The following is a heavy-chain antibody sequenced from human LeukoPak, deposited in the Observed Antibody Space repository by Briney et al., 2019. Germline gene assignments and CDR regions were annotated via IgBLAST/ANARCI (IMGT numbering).Heavy chain of an antibody. Sequence: PGGSLRLSCAASGFTVSTNYMSWVRHAPGKGLEWVSVIYSSGRTYYAGSGKGRFNIFIDNSKDTVYLQMNRLRAGDTAVYYCWKDGGLAPYSSSTPFDYWGQGTLVTVSS. J-gene: IGHJ4*02. CDR2: IYSSGRT. CDR3: WKDGGLAPYSSSTPFDY. D-gene: IGHD6-6*01. CDR1: GFTVSTNY. V-gene: IGHV3-66*03.